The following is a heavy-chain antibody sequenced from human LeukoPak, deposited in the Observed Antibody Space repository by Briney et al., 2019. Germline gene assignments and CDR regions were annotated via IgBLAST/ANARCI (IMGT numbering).Heavy chain of an antibody. V-gene: IGHV5-51*01. CDR2: IYPRDSDT. CDR3: ASGGYGSNWSFGD. J-gene: IGHJ4*02. D-gene: IGHD6-13*01. CDR1: GYSFTSYW. Sequence: GESLKISCKGSGYSFTSYWIGWVRQMPGKGPEWMGIIYPRDSDTRYSPSFQGQVTISADKSISTAYLQWSSLKASDTAVYYCASGGYGSNWSFGDWGQGTLVTVSS.